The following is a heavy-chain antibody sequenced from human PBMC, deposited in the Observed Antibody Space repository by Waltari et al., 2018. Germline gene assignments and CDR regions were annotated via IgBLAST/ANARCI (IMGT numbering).Heavy chain of an antibody. CDR1: GGSFSGYY. CDR3: ARGFNSPQTAAA. D-gene: IGHD5-18*01. V-gene: IGHV4-34*01. J-gene: IGHJ5*02. Sequence: QVQLQQWGAGLLKPSETLSLTCAVYGGSFSGYYWSWIRQPPGKGLEWNGEINHSGSTNYNPSLKSRVTISVDTSKNQFSLKLSSVTAADTAVYYCARGFNSPQTAAAWGRGTLVTVSS. CDR2: INHSGST.